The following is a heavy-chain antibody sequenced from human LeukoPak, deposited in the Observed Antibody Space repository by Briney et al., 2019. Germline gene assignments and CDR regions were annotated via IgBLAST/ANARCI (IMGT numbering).Heavy chain of an antibody. CDR2: VYYTGST. J-gene: IGHJ6*03. V-gene: IGHV4-59*01. D-gene: IGHD5-18*01. CDR3: ARTTEGGYTYDYFYYYYMDV. CDR1: GGSISSCY. Sequence: SETLSLTCTVSGGSISSCYWSWVRQPPGKGLEWIGFVYYTGSTNYSPSLKSRVTISVDTSKNQFSLKLSSVTAADTAVYYCARTTEGGYTYDYFYYYYMDVWGKGTTVTISS.